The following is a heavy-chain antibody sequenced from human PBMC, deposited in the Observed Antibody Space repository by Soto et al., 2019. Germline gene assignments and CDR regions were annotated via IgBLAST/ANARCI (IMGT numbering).Heavy chain of an antibody. J-gene: IGHJ6*02. V-gene: IGHV1-18*01. D-gene: IGHD3-16*01. Sequence: QVQLVQSGDEVKKPGASVKVSCKAFGHIFVNYGIAWVRHAPGQGLEWMGWISPYTGNTHSATKVQGRLTMTTDTSTSTAYMDLGSLTSDDTAVYYCVMVDNYVTPTPQDVWGQGTTGTVSS. CDR1: GHIFVNYG. CDR2: ISPYTGNT. CDR3: VMVDNYVTPTPQDV.